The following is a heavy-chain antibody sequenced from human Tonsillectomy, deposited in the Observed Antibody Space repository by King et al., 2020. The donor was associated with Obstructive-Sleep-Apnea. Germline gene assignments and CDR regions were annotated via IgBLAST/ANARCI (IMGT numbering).Heavy chain of an antibody. CDR3: AGGPSHYAPPDYYDYGMDV. CDR1: GFTFIDYY. Sequence: VQLVESGGGLVKPGGSLRLSCAASGFTFIDYYMSWIRQAPGKGLEWVSYISSSSTYTKYVDSVKGRFTISRDNAKNSLYLQMNSLRAEDTAVYYCAGGPSHYAPPDYYDYGMDVWGQGTTVTVSS. CDR2: ISSSSTYT. D-gene: IGHD3-16*01. V-gene: IGHV3-11*06. J-gene: IGHJ6*02.